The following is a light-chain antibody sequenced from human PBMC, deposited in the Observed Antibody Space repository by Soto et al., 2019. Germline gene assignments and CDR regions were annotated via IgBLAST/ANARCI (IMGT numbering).Light chain of an antibody. V-gene: IGKV1-5*03. CDR3: QQYKSFWT. Sequence: IHMTQSPSTLSASVGDRVTITCRASQSISPWLAWYQQRPGKAPKLLIYKTSSLESGVPSRFSGSGSGTEFTLTISSLQPDDFATYYCQQYKSFWTFGQGTKVDIK. CDR1: QSISPW. CDR2: KTS. J-gene: IGKJ1*01.